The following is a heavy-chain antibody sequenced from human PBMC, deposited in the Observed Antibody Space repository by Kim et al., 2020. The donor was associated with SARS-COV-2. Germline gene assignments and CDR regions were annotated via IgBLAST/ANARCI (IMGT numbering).Heavy chain of an antibody. D-gene: IGHD6-19*01. CDR2: GRT. V-gene: IGHV4-34*01. J-gene: IGHJ4*02. CDR3: ARYSSGIDY. Sequence: GRTNYNTSLKSRVTISVDTYKNQFSLKLSSVTAADTAVYYCARYSSGIDYWGQGTLVTVSS.